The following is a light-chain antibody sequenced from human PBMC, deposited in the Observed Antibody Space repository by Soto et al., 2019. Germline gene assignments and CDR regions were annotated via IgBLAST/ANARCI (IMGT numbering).Light chain of an antibody. CDR3: QSYDSSLSGFI. J-gene: IGLJ2*01. Sequence: QSALTQPASVSGSPGQSITISCTGTSSDVGGYNYVSWYQQHPGKAPKFLIYEVSKWPSGVSNRFSGSKSGNTASLTISGLQAEDEADYYCQSYDSSLSGFIFGGGTKLTVL. CDR2: EVS. V-gene: IGLV2-14*01. CDR1: SSDVGGYNY.